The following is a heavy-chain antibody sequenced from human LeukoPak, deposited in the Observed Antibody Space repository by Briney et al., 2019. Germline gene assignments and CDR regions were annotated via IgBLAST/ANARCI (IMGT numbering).Heavy chain of an antibody. CDR3: ARGLYCSSTSCHTPCDP. CDR1: GYTFTSYD. CDR2: MNPNSGNT. Sequence: ASVKVSCKASGYTFTSYDINWVRQATGQGLEWMGWMNPNSGNTGYAQKFQGRVTITRNTSISTAYMELSSLISEDTAVYYCARGLYCSSTSCHTPCDPWGQGTLVTVSS. D-gene: IGHD2-2*02. J-gene: IGHJ5*02. V-gene: IGHV1-8*03.